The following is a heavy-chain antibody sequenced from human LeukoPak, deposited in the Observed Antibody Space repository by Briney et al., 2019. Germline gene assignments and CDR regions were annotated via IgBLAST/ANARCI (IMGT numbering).Heavy chain of an antibody. CDR1: GYTFTIYG. CDR2: ISAYNGNT. V-gene: IGHV1-18*01. CDR3: ASIPRLWFGGYYCYGMDV. Sequence: ASVKVSCKASGYTFTIYGISWVRQAPGQGLEWMGWISAYNGNTNYAQKLHGRVTITTDTSTSTAYMELRRLISDDPAVYYFASIPRLWFGGYYCYGMDVWGKGNTVTVSS. J-gene: IGHJ6*04. D-gene: IGHD3-10*01.